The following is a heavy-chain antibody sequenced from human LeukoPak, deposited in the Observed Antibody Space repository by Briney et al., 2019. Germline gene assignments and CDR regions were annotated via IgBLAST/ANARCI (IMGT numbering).Heavy chain of an antibody. CDR1: GYNFTNYD. CDR2: MNPNSGNT. Sequence: ASVNVSCKASGYNFTNYDINWVRQATGQGLEWIGWMNPNSGNTGYAQKFQGRVTMTRNTSISTIYMELSSLRSEDTAVYYCARGLYGSAFFSGGTMPGDAFDIWGQGTLVTVSS. V-gene: IGHV1-8*01. D-gene: IGHD2-2*01. J-gene: IGHJ3*02. CDR3: ARGLYGSAFFSGGTMPGDAFDI.